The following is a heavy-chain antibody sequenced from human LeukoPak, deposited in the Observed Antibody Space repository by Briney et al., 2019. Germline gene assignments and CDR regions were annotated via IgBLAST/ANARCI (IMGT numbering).Heavy chain of an antibody. J-gene: IGHJ4*02. Sequence: VASVTVSCTPSGYTFTDYYIHWVRQAPGQGLEWMGWINPNSGETNSAQKFQGRVTMTGDTSISTAYMELRRVTSDDTAVYYCARDRDYSNTERGFDYWGQGTLVTVSS. CDR2: INPNSGET. V-gene: IGHV1-2*02. D-gene: IGHD4-11*01. CDR1: GYTFTDYY. CDR3: ARDRDYSNTERGFDY.